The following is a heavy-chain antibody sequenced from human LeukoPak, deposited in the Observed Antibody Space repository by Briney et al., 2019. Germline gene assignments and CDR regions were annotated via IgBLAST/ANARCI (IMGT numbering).Heavy chain of an antibody. CDR1: GYTFTSYG. D-gene: IGHD4-17*01. J-gene: IGHJ5*02. V-gene: IGHV1-18*01. Sequence: ASVKVSCKASGYTFTSYGISWVRQAPGQGLEWMGWISAYNGNTNYAQKLQGRVTMTTDTSTSTAYMELRSLRSDDTAVYYCARADGDYTTVDWFDPWGQGTLVTVSS. CDR3: ARADGDYTTVDWFDP. CDR2: ISAYNGNT.